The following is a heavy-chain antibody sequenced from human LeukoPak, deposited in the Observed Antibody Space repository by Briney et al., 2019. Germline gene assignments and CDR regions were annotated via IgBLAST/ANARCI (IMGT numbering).Heavy chain of an antibody. CDR2: ISSSGSTI. CDR3: ARERFWSGYHIDY. CDR1: GFTFSDYY. D-gene: IGHD3-3*01. Sequence: GGSLRLSCAASGFTFSDYYMSWIRQAPGKGLEWVSYISSSGSTIYYADSVKGRFTISRDNAKNSLYLQMDSLRAEDTAVYYCARERFWSGYHIDYWGQGTLVTVSS. V-gene: IGHV3-11*04. J-gene: IGHJ4*02.